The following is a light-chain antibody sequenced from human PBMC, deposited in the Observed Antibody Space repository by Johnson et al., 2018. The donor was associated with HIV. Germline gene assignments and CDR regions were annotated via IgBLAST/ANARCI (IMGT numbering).Light chain of an antibody. Sequence: QSVLTQPPSVSAAPGQKVTISCSGSSSHIGNNYVSWYQHLPGKAPKLLIYDNNKRPSGIPDRFSGSKSGTSATLGITGLQTGDEPDYYCGTWDTSLSAVYVFGTGTKVTVL. V-gene: IGLV1-51*01. CDR3: GTWDTSLSAVYV. CDR2: DNN. J-gene: IGLJ1*01. CDR1: SSHIGNNY.